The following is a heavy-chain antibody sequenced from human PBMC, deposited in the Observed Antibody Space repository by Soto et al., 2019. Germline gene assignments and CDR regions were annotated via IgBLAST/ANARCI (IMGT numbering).Heavy chain of an antibody. Sequence: GGSLRLSCAASGFTFSSYDMHWVRQATGKGLEWVSAIGTAGDTYYPGSVKGRFTISRENAKNSLYLQMNSLRAEDTAVYYCARASREAAADTPLVDAFDIWGQGTMVTVSS. CDR3: ARASREAAADTPLVDAFDI. D-gene: IGHD6-13*01. J-gene: IGHJ3*02. V-gene: IGHV3-13*01. CDR1: GFTFSSYD. CDR2: IGTAGDT.